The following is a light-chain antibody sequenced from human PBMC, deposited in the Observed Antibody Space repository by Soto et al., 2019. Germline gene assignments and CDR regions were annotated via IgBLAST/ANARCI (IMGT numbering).Light chain of an antibody. V-gene: IGKV3-20*01. J-gene: IGKJ4*01. CDR2: GTS. CDR3: EYYGSSIT. Sequence: EIVLTPSPGTLSLSPGERATLSCRASQSVDSNHLAWYQQKPGQAPRLLIHGTSNRATGIPDRFSGSGSGTDFTLTFSRLEPEDFAVYYCEYYGSSITFGGGTKVDIK. CDR1: QSVDSNH.